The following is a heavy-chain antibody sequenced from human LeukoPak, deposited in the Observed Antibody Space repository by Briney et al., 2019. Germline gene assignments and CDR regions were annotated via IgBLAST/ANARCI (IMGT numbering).Heavy chain of an antibody. Sequence: GASVKVSCKASGGTFSSYAISWVRQAPGQGLEWMGRIIPILGIANYAQKFQGRVTITADRSTSTAYMELSSLRSEDTAVYYCARDRRRSSWSHGSYGMDVWGQGTTVTVSS. CDR1: GGTFSSYA. CDR2: IIPILGIA. D-gene: IGHD6-13*01. CDR3: ARDRRRSSWSHGSYGMDV. J-gene: IGHJ6*02. V-gene: IGHV1-69*04.